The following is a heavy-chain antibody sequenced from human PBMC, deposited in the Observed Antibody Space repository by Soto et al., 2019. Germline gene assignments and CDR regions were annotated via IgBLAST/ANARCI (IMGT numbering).Heavy chain of an antibody. CDR1: GGTFSSYT. D-gene: IGHD2-15*01. Sequence: SVKVSCKASGGTFSSYTISWVRQAPGQGLEWMGRIIPILGIANYAQKFQGRVTITADKSTSTAYMELSSLRSEDTAVYYCARDDCSGGSCYQDNWFDPWGQGTLVTVSS. V-gene: IGHV1-69*04. CDR2: IIPILGIA. J-gene: IGHJ5*02. CDR3: ARDDCSGGSCYQDNWFDP.